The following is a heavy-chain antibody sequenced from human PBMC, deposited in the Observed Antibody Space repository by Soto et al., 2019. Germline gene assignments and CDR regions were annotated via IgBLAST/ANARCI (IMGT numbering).Heavy chain of an antibody. CDR1: GGSISSSSYY. CDR2: IYYSGST. V-gene: IGHV4-39*01. D-gene: IGHD2-2*01. J-gene: IGHJ4*02. CDR3: ARHYLTHQLLANDPSHY. Sequence: QLHLQESGPGLVKPSETLSLPCTVSGGSISSSSYYWGWIRQPPGKGLEWIGSIYYSGSTYYNPSLKSRVTISVDTSKNRFSRRRSSAAAADTAVYYWARHYLTHQLLANDPSHYWVQGTMVTVSS.